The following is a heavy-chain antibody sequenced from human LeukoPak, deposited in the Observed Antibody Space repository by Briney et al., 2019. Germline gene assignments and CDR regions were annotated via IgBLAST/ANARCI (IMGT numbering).Heavy chain of an antibody. Sequence: SETLSLTCAVYGGSFSGYYWSWIRQPPGRGLEWIGEINHSGSTNYNPSLKSRVTISVDTSKNQFSLTLSSVTAADTAVYYCARVRYSYGYTFDYWGQGTLVTVSS. J-gene: IGHJ4*02. D-gene: IGHD5-18*01. CDR2: INHSGST. CDR3: ARVRYSYGYTFDY. CDR1: GGSFSGYY. V-gene: IGHV4-34*01.